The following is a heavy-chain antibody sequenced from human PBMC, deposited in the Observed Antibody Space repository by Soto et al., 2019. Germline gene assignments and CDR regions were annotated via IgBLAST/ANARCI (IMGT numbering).Heavy chain of an antibody. CDR3: ATEMGATQGPFDN. Sequence: EVKVLESGGGLVQPGGSLRLSCVVSVFPFGANAMSWVRQAPGKGLEWVSGLSNTGRRTSYADSVKGRFNISRDNSETTVYLQMNSLRVEDTAVYYCATEMGATQGPFDNWGQGTLVTVSS. CDR2: LSNTGRRT. D-gene: IGHD1-26*01. CDR1: VFPFGANA. J-gene: IGHJ4*02. V-gene: IGHV3-23*01.